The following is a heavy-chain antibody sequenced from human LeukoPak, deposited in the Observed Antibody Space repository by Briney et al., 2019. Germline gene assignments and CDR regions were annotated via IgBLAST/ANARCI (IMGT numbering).Heavy chain of an antibody. D-gene: IGHD2-2*01. CDR3: ARGVVVAPRSAFDI. J-gene: IGHJ3*02. CDR1: GFTFSDYY. V-gene: IGHV3-11*04. Sequence: GGSLRLSCAASGFTFSDYYMSWIRQAPGKGLEWVSYISSSGSTIYYADSVKGRFTISRDNAKNSLYLQMNSLRVEDTAVYYCARGVVVAPRSAFDIWGQGTMVTVSS. CDR2: ISSSGSTI.